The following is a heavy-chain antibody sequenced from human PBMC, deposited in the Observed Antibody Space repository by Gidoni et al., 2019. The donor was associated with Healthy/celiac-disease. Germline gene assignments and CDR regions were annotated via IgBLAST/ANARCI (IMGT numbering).Heavy chain of an antibody. CDR2: IYYSGST. J-gene: IGHJ5*02. CDR1: GGSIRSGGYY. V-gene: IGHV4-31*03. CDR3: ARDRTVYDFWSGYYTGGWFDP. D-gene: IGHD3-3*01. Sequence: QVQLQESGPGLVKPSQTLSLTCTVTGGSIRSGGYYLSWIRQHPGKGLEWIGYIYYSGSTYYNPSLKSRVTISVDTSKNQFSLKLSSVTAADTAVYYCARDRTVYDFWSGYYTGGWFDPWGQGTLVTVSS.